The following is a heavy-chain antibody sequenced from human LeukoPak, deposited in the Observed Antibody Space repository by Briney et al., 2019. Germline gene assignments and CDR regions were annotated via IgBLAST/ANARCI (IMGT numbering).Heavy chain of an antibody. D-gene: IGHD1-26*01. V-gene: IGHV4-4*07. CDR3: ARSYSGSYFWFDP. J-gene: IGHJ5*02. CDR2: IYTSGST. Sequence: SESLSLTCTVSGGSISSNYWSWIRQPAGKGLEWIGRIYTSGSTNYNPSLKSRVTISVDKSKNQFSLKLSSVTAADTAVYYCARSYSGSYFWFDPWGQGTLVTVSS. CDR1: GGSISSNY.